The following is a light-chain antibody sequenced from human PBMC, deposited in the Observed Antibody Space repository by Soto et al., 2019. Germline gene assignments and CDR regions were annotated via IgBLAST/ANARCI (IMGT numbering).Light chain of an antibody. CDR2: DVT. Sequence: QSALTQPPSVSGSPGQSVTISCTGTSSDVGGYDYVYWYQQHPGKAPKLMLYDVTKRPSGVPDRFSGSKSGNTASLTISGLQAEDEADYYCCSYAGSYWLIFGGGTQLTVL. J-gene: IGLJ2*01. CDR3: CSYAGSYWLI. V-gene: IGLV2-11*01. CDR1: SSDVGGYDY.